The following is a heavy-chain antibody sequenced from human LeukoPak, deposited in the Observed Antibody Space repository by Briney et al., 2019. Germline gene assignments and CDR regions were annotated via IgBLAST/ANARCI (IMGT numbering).Heavy chain of an antibody. CDR2: INPNSGVT. V-gene: IGHV1-2*02. CDR3: ARAAVTTGSTETFDP. Sequence: ASVKVSCKASGYTFTGYYLHWLRPAPGQGLEWMGWINPNSGVTNYAETFQGRVTLTTHTSISTAYLELNRLTSDDTAVYYCARAAVTTGSTETFDPWGQGTLVTVSS. J-gene: IGHJ5*02. D-gene: IGHD1-1*01. CDR1: GYTFTGYY.